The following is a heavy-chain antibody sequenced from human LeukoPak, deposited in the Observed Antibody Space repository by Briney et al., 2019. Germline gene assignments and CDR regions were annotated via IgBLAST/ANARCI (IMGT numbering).Heavy chain of an antibody. J-gene: IGHJ5*02. CDR3: VRDGGVDRLGVAVTDGFDP. Sequence: PGGSLRLSCAASGFTFSSYGMHWVRQAPGKGLEWVAVISYDGSNKYYADSVKGRFTISRDNSKNTLYLQMNSLRAEDTAVYYRVRDGGVDRLGVAVTDGFDPWGQGTLVSVSS. CDR2: ISYDGSNK. V-gene: IGHV3-30*03. CDR1: GFTFSSYG. D-gene: IGHD6-19*01.